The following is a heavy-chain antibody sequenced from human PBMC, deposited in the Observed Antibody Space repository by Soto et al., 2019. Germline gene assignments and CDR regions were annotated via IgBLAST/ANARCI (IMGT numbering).Heavy chain of an antibody. V-gene: IGHV4-30-2*01. CDR3: ARVRDTYGSGPFDP. J-gene: IGHJ5*02. CDR1: GGSISSDDYS. D-gene: IGHD3-10*01. CDR2: IYHSGST. Sequence: SETLSLTCAVSGGSISSDDYSWSWIRQPPGNGLEWIGYIYHSGSTYYNPSLKSRVTFSVDRSKNQFSLKLRSVNAADTAVYYCARVRDTYGSGPFDPWGQGTLVTVSS.